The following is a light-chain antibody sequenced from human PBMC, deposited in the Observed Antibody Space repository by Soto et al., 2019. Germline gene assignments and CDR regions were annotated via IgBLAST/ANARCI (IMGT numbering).Light chain of an antibody. J-gene: IGKJ4*01. CDR2: DAS. CDR1: QSVRSY. Sequence: EIVLTESPVTLSLSPGERATLSCRASQSVRSYLAWYQQKPGQAPRLLIYDASNRATGIPARFSGSGSGTEFTLTISSLEPEDFAVYYCQQRSNWPSTFGGGTKVEIK. CDR3: QQRSNWPST. V-gene: IGKV3-11*01.